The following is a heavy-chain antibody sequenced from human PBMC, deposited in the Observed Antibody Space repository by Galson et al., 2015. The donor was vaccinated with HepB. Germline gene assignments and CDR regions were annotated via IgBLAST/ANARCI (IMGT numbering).Heavy chain of an antibody. V-gene: IGHV4-59*11. CDR1: GGSISGHY. CDR3: ARVDPQSVVTTVSFDY. CDR2: IFYIGST. D-gene: IGHD2-21*02. Sequence: SETLSLTCTVSGGSISGHYWSWIRQPPGKALEWIGYIFYIGSTTYNPSLKSRVTISVDTSRNQFSLSLTSVTAADTAVYYCARVDPQSVVTTVSFDYWGQGTPVTVSS. J-gene: IGHJ4*02.